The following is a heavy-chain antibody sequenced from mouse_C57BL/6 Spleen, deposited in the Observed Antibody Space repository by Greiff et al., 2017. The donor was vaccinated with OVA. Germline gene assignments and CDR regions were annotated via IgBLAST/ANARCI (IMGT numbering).Heavy chain of an antibody. CDR3: ARRDYSNFYFDY. CDR1: GYTFTSYW. D-gene: IGHD2-5*01. Sequence: VQLQQPGAELVKPGASVKMSCKASGYTFTSYWITWVKQRPGQGLEWIGDIYPGSGSTNYNEKFKSKATLTVDTSSSTAYMQLSSLTSEDSAVYYCARRDYSNFYFDYWGQGTTLTVSS. J-gene: IGHJ2*01. V-gene: IGHV1-55*01. CDR2: IYPGSGST.